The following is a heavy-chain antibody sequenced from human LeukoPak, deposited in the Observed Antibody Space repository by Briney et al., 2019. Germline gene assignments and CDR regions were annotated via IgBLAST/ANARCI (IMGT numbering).Heavy chain of an antibody. J-gene: IGHJ4*02. D-gene: IGHD3-22*01. Sequence: PGGSLRLSCAASGFTFSSYGMHWVRQAPGKGLEWVAVISYDGSNKYYADSVKGRFTISRDNSKNTLYLQMNSLRAEDTAVYYCAKVLVEYDSSGYYLGYWGQGTLVTVSS. CDR3: AKVLVEYDSSGYYLGY. V-gene: IGHV3-30*18. CDR1: GFTFSSYG. CDR2: ISYDGSNK.